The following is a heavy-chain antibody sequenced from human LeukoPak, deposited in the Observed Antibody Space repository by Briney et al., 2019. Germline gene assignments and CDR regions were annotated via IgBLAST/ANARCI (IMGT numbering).Heavy chain of an antibody. V-gene: IGHV1-18*01. Sequence: ASVKVSCKASGGTFSSYAISWVRQAPGQGLEWMGWISAYNGNTNYAQKLQGRVTMTTDTSTSTAYMELRSLRSDDTAVYYCARDRPPNYSSGVDFDYWGQGTLVTVSS. CDR2: ISAYNGNT. J-gene: IGHJ4*02. D-gene: IGHD6-25*01. CDR3: ARDRPPNYSSGVDFDY. CDR1: GGTFSSYA.